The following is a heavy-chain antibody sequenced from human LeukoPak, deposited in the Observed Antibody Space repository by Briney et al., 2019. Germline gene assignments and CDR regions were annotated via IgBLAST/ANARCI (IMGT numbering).Heavy chain of an antibody. J-gene: IGHJ6*03. D-gene: IGHD1-26*01. CDR2: INHSGST. V-gene: IGHV4-34*01. Sequence: SETLSRTCAVYGGSFSGYYWSWIRQPPGKGLEWIGEINHSGSTNYNPSLKSRVTISVDTSKSQFSLKLSAVTAADTAVYYCARVGSGSYLNYYYYMDVWGKGTTVTISS. CDR1: GGSFSGYY. CDR3: ARVGSGSYLNYYYYMDV.